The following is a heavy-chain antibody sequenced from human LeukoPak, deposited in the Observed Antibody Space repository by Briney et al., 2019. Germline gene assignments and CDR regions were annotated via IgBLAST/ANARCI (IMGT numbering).Heavy chain of an antibody. CDR1: GFTFSNAW. J-gene: IGHJ5*02. V-gene: IGHV3-15*01. CDR3: ARYCSSASCYKPP. D-gene: IGHD2-2*02. CDR2: IKSKTDGGTT. Sequence: GGPLRLSCAASGFTFSNAWMSWVRQAPGKGLEWVGRIKSKTDGGTTDYAAPVKGRFTISRDDSKNTLYLHLNSLKTEDTAVYYCARYCSSASCYKPPWGQGTLVTVSS.